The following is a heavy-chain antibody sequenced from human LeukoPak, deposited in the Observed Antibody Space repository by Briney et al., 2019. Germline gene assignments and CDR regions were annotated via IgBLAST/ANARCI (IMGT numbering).Heavy chain of an antibody. Sequence: GRSLRLSCAASGFPFSSYGMHWVRQAPGKGPERVAVISHDGSNKYYEDSVKGRFTISRDNSKNTLYLQMNSLSAEDTAVYYCAKEDYFNSGSYLGHWGQGTLVTVSS. V-gene: IGHV3-30*18. CDR1: GFPFSSYG. D-gene: IGHD3-10*01. CDR3: AKEDYFNSGSYLGH. J-gene: IGHJ4*02. CDR2: ISHDGSNK.